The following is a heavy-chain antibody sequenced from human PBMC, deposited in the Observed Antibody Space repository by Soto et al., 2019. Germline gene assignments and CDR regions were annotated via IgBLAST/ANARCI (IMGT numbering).Heavy chain of an antibody. CDR1: GFSLSTSGVG. D-gene: IGHD6-13*01. J-gene: IGHJ4*02. Sequence: QITLKESGPTLVKPTQTLTLTCTFSGFSLSTSGVGVGWIRQPPGKALEWLALIYWDDDKRYSPSLKSRLTITKDTSKNPVVLTMTHMDPVDTATYYCAHTNSSHLSSPFDYWGQGTLVTVSS. V-gene: IGHV2-5*02. CDR2: IYWDDDK. CDR3: AHTNSSHLSSPFDY.